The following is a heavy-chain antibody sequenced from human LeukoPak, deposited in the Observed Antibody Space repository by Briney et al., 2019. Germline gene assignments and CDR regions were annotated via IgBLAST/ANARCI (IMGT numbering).Heavy chain of an antibody. CDR2: IYFGGTT. J-gene: IGHJ4*02. Sequence: GGSLRLSCAASGFTVSSNYMSWVRHAPGKGLEWVSVIYFGGTTYYADSVKGRFTISRDNSKNTVYLQMNSLRVEDTAVYYCARGDGVYVYWGQGTLVTVSS. D-gene: IGHD5/OR15-5a*01. CDR3: ARGDGVYVY. CDR1: GFTVSSNY. V-gene: IGHV3-53*01.